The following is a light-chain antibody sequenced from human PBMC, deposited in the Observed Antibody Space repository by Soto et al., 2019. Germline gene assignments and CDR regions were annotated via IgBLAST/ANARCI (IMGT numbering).Light chain of an antibody. CDR3: QQYESFSGT. Sequence: EIPMNHSHATVAVSQGERVTXTCRARQSVSGWLAWYQQKPGEAPKLLIYDASALTRGVPSRFSASGSGTKFTLTIASLQPDDFAPYYCQQYESFSGTFGPGGKVDIK. V-gene: IGKV1-5*01. CDR1: QSVSGW. J-gene: IGKJ3*01. CDR2: DAS.